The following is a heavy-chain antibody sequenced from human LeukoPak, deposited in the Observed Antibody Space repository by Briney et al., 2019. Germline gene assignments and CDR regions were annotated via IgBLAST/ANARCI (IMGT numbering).Heavy chain of an antibody. J-gene: IGHJ4*02. V-gene: IGHV3-7*01. CDR2: IKQDGSEK. CDR1: GFTFSSYW. CDR3: ARELGYCSGGSCYAFDY. Sequence: QPGGPLRLSCAASGFTFSSYWMSWVRQAPGKGLEWVANIKQDGSEKYYVDSVKGRFTISRDNAKNSLYLQMNSLRAEDTAVYYCARELGYCSGGSCYAFDYWGQGTLVTVSS. D-gene: IGHD2-15*01.